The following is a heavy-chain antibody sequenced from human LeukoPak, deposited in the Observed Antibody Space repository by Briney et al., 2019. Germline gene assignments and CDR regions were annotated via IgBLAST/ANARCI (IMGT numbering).Heavy chain of an antibody. Sequence: GGSLRLSCAASGFTFTNFWMSRVRQAPGKGLEWVANIKQGGSEKYYVDSVKGRFTISRDNAKNSLYLQMNSLRAEDTAVYYCARESVSRGFDYWGQGTLVTVSS. CDR2: IKQGGSEK. J-gene: IGHJ4*02. V-gene: IGHV3-7*03. D-gene: IGHD3-10*01. CDR3: ARESVSRGFDY. CDR1: GFTFTNFW.